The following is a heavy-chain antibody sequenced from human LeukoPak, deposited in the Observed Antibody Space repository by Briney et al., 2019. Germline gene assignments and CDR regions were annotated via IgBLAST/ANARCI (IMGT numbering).Heavy chain of an antibody. Sequence: GGSLRLSCSASAFTFSSYAMSCVRQAPGKGLEWVSALSGSGGNTYYADSVKGRFTISRDNSKNTLYLQMNSLRAEDTAGYYCPKVASLCTSTSCVRGGFDYWGQGTLVTVSS. J-gene: IGHJ4*02. CDR3: PKVASLCTSTSCVRGGFDY. CDR2: LSGSGGNT. CDR1: AFTFSSYA. V-gene: IGHV3-23*01. D-gene: IGHD2-2*01.